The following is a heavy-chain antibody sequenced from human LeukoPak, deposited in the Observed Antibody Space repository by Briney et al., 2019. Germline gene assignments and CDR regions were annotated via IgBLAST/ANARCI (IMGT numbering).Heavy chain of an antibody. Sequence: ASVKVSCKASGGTFSSYAISWVRQAPGQGLEWMGGIIPIFGTANYAQKFQGRVTITADESTSTAYMELSSLRSEDTAVYYCAGSLPYYDSSGYYYPLPFDYWGQGTLVTVSS. D-gene: IGHD3-22*01. CDR2: IIPIFGTA. CDR3: AGSLPYYDSSGYYYPLPFDY. CDR1: GGTFSSYA. V-gene: IGHV1-69*13. J-gene: IGHJ4*02.